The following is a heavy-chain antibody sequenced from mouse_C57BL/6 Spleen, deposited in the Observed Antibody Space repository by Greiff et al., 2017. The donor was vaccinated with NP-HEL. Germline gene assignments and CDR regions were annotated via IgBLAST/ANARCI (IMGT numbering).Heavy chain of an antibody. J-gene: IGHJ3*01. D-gene: IGHD2-2*01. Sequence: EVQLQQSGAELVRPGASVKLSCTASGFNIKDDYMHWVKQRPEQGLEWIGWIDPENGDTEYASKFQGKATITADTSSNTAYLQLSSLTSEDTAVYYCTAYGYDLGFAYWGQGTLVTVSA. CDR1: GFNIKDDY. V-gene: IGHV14-4*01. CDR2: IDPENGDT. CDR3: TAYGYDLGFAY.